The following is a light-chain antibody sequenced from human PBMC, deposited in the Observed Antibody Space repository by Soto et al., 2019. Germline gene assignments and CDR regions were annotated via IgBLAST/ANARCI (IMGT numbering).Light chain of an antibody. CDR1: TSNIGAGYE. CDR3: GAWDSSLDGYV. J-gene: IGLJ1*01. Sequence: QSVLTQPPSASGAPGQRVTISCTGSTSNIGAGYEVHWYQQFPGTAPKLLIYSNNQRPSGVPDRFSGSTSGTSASLAISGLQSGDEADYYCGAWDSSLDGYVFGTGTKVTVL. V-gene: IGLV1-40*01. CDR2: SNN.